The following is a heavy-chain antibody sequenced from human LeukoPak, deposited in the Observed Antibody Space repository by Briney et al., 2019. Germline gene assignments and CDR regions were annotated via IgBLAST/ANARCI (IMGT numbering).Heavy chain of an antibody. CDR1: GYTFTSYY. CDR2: INPSGGST. D-gene: IGHD3-22*01. CDR3: AGGTVTYYYDSSGFGLIAFDI. V-gene: IGHV1-46*01. Sequence: ASVKVSCKASGYTFTSYYMHWVRQAPGQGLEWMGIINPSGGSTSYAQKFQGRVTMTRDTSTSTVYMELSSLRSEDTAVYYCAGGTVTYYYDSSGFGLIAFDIWGQGTMVTVSS. J-gene: IGHJ3*02.